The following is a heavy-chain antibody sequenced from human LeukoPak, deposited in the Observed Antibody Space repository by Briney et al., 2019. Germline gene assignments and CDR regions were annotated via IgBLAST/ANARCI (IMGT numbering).Heavy chain of an antibody. CDR1: GFTFSSYS. Sequence: GGSLRLSCAASGFTFSSYSMNWVRQAPGKGLEWVSSISSSSSYIYYADSVKGRFTISRDNAKNSLYLQMNSLRAQDTAVYYCARDLIPGYYGSGYYWGQGTMVIVSS. CDR3: ARDLIPGYYGSGYY. D-gene: IGHD3-10*01. V-gene: IGHV3-21*01. CDR2: ISSSSSYI. J-gene: IGHJ3*01.